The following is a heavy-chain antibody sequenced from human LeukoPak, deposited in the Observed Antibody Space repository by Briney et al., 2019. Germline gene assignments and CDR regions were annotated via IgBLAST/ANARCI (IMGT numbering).Heavy chain of an antibody. Sequence: GGSLRLSCAASGFTFDDYAMPWVRQAPGKGLEWVSGISWNSGSIGYADSVKGRFTISRDNAKNSLYLQMNSLRAEDTALYYCAKDRTGTMSFDYWGQGTLVTVSS. CDR3: AKDRTGTMSFDY. V-gene: IGHV3-9*01. CDR1: GFTFDDYA. D-gene: IGHD1-1*01. CDR2: ISWNSGSI. J-gene: IGHJ4*02.